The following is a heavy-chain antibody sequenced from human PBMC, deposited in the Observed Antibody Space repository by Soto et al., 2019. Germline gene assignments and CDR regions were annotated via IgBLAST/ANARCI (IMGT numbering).Heavy chain of an antibody. CDR2: INPNSGGT. V-gene: IGHV1-2*04. CDR1: GYTFTGYY. J-gene: IGHJ4*02. Sequence: ASVKVSCKASGYTFTGYYMHWVRQAPGQGLEWMGWINPNSGGTNYAQKFQGWVTMTRDTSISTAYMELSRLRSDDTAVYYCARDYSDSSGLLYFDYWGQGTLVTVS. CDR3: ARDYSDSSGLLYFDY. D-gene: IGHD3-22*01.